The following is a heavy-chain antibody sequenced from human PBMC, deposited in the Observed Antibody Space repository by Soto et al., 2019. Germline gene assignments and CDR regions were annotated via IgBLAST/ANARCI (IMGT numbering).Heavy chain of an antibody. Sequence: EVQLVESGGGLVQPGGSLRLSCAASGFTFSNYYMNWVRQAPGKGLEWVSHISSSSNTIYYADSVKGRFTISRDNAKNSLSLQMNSLRAEDTAVYFCARSYSSDWYELNDYWGQGALVTVSS. J-gene: IGHJ4*02. CDR1: GFTFSNYY. D-gene: IGHD6-19*01. CDR2: ISSSSNTI. CDR3: ARSYSSDWYELNDY. V-gene: IGHV3-48*01.